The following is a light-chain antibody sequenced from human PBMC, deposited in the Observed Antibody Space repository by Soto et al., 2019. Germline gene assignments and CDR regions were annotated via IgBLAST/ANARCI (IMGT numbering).Light chain of an antibody. CDR2: LVS. Sequence: DDGVTQYPLSLSVSLGQAASISCRSSQSLVYSDGRTYLNWFHQRPGQSPRRLIYLVSKRDSGVPDRFSGSGSGTDFTLKISRVEAEDVGIDYCMQGTLSPFSFGHGTKVDIK. J-gene: IGKJ3*01. V-gene: IGKV2-30*01. CDR1: QSLVYSDGRTY. CDR3: MQGTLSPFS.